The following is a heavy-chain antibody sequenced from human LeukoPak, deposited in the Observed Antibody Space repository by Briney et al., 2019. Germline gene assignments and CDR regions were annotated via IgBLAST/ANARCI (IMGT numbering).Heavy chain of an antibody. D-gene: IGHD3-10*01. V-gene: IGHV3-7*01. CDR2: IKQDGSEK. J-gene: IGHJ2*01. Sequence: PGGSLRLSCAASGFTFSSYWMSWVRQAPGKGLEWVANIKQDGSEKYYVDSVKGRFTISRDNAKNSLYLQMNSLRAEDTAVYYCARDRTFWFGDLVNWYFDLWGRGTLVTVSS. CDR1: GFTFSSYW. CDR3: ARDRTFWFGDLVNWYFDL.